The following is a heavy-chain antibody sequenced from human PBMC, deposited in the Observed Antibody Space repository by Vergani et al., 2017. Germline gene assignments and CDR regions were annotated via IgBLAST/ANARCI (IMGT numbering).Heavy chain of an antibody. CDR3: ARDQKIPTYDYDSIGYYPVDMDV. V-gene: IGHV3-74*01. Sequence: EVQLVESGGGLVQPGGSLRLSCAASGCTFSSYWMHWVRQAPGQGLVWVSGINSDGSSTSYADSVKGRFTISRDNAKNKLYLKMNSLRAEDTAVNYCARDQKIPTYDYDSIGYYPVDMDVWGQGTTVSVSS. CDR1: GCTFSSYW. D-gene: IGHD3-22*01. J-gene: IGHJ6*02. CDR2: INSDGSST.